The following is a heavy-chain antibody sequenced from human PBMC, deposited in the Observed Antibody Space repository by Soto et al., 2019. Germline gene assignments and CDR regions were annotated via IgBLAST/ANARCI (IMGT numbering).Heavy chain of an antibody. Sequence: QVQLQESGPGLVKPSQTLSLTCTVSGGSISSGGYYWSWIRQHPGKGLEWIGYLYYSGSTYYNPSLKSRVIISVDTSKNQFSLKLSSVTAADTAVYYCARDQAIFGGLDYWGQGTLVTVSS. CDR2: LYYSGST. CDR3: ARDQAIFGGLDY. J-gene: IGHJ4*02. V-gene: IGHV4-31*03. CDR1: GGSISSGGYY. D-gene: IGHD3-3*01.